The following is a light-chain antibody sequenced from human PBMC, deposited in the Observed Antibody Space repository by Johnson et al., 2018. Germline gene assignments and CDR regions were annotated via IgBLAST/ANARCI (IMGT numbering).Light chain of an antibody. CDR3: GTWDSSLSAGNV. V-gene: IGLV1-51*02. CDR1: SSNIGNNY. J-gene: IGLJ1*01. CDR2: ENN. Sequence: QSVLTQPPSVSAAPGQKVTISCSGSSSNIGNNYVSWYQQLPGTAPKLLIYENNKRPSGIPDRFSGSKSGTSATLGITGLQNGAEADDYGGTWDSSLSAGNVFGTGTKVTVL.